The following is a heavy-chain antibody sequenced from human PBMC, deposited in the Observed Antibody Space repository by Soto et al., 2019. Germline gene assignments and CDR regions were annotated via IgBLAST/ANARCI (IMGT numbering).Heavy chain of an antibody. D-gene: IGHD1-1*01. V-gene: IGHV3-7*01. J-gene: IGHJ4*02. Sequence: GGSLRLSCASSEFTFSDYWMTWVRQAPGKGLQWVANIKEDGSAKYYVDSVKGRFTISRDNPKNPLYLQMNSLRAEDTAVYYCARLLTTPGKFYFDYWGLGTLVTVSS. CDR3: ARLLTTPGKFYFDY. CDR1: EFTFSDYW. CDR2: IKEDGSAK.